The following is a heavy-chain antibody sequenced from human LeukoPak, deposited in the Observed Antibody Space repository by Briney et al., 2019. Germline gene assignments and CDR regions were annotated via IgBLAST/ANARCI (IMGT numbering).Heavy chain of an antibody. CDR3: AKAPQDIVVVVAATDFYYMDV. D-gene: IGHD2-15*01. V-gene: IGHV3-23*01. J-gene: IGHJ6*03. Sequence: GGSLRLSCAASGFTFSSYAMSWVRQAPGKALAWVLAISGSGGSRYYADSVKGRFTISRDNSKVTLYLQMNSLRDEDTAVYYCAKAPQDIVVVVAATDFYYMDVWGKGTTVTVSS. CDR1: GFTFSSYA. CDR2: ISGSGGSR.